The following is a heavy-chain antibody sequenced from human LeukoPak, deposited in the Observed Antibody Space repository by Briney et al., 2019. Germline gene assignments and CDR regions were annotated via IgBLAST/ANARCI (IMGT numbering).Heavy chain of an antibody. CDR3: ATNYYDSSGYSNY. CDR1: GDTFSSYA. Sequence: GASVKVSCKASGDTFSSYAISWVRQAPGQGLEWMGGIIPIFGTANYAQKFQGRVTITADESTSTAYMELSSLRSEDTAVYYCATNYYDSSGYSNYWGQGTLVTVSS. J-gene: IGHJ4*02. D-gene: IGHD3-22*01. CDR2: IIPIFGTA. V-gene: IGHV1-69*13.